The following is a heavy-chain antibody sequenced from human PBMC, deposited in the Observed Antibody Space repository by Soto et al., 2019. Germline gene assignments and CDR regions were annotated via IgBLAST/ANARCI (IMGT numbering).Heavy chain of an antibody. D-gene: IGHD2-2*01. CDR2: INAGNGNT. CDR1: GYTFTSYA. J-gene: IGHJ4*02. Sequence: ASVKVSCKASGYTFTSYAMHWVRQAPGQRLEWMGWINAGNGNTKYSQKFQGRVTITRDTSASTAFMELSSLRSEDTAVYYCARDRAVGGYCSSTSCYLNYWGQGTLVTVSS. CDR3: ARDRAVGGYCSSTSCYLNY. V-gene: IGHV1-3*01.